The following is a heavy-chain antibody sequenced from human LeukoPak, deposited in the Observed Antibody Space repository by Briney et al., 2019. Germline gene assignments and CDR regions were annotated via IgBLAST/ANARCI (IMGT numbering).Heavy chain of an antibody. V-gene: IGHV1-18*04. CDR2: ISAYNGNT. CDR3: ARVYYGSGSYYNHFDY. J-gene: IGHJ4*02. D-gene: IGHD3-10*01. CDR1: GYTFTSYG. Sequence: ASVKVSCKASGYTFTSYGISWVRQAPGQGLEWMGWISAYNGNTNYAQKLQGRVTMTTDTSTSTAYMEPRSLRSDDTAVYYCARVYYGSGSYYNHFDYWGQGTLVTVSS.